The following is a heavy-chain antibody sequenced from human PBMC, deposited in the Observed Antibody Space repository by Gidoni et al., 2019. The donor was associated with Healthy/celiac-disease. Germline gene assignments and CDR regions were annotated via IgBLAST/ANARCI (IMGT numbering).Heavy chain of an antibody. CDR2: ISGSGGST. Sequence: EVPLLESGGGLVHPGGSLRLSCAASGFTFSSYAMSWVRQAPGKGLEWVSAISGSGGSTYYADSVKGRFTISRDNSKNTLYLQMNSLRAEDTAVYYCAKDPHPPQYSSGWMDWGQGTLVTVSS. CDR3: AKDPHPPQYSSGWMD. CDR1: GFTFSSYA. J-gene: IGHJ4*02. V-gene: IGHV3-23*01. D-gene: IGHD6-19*01.